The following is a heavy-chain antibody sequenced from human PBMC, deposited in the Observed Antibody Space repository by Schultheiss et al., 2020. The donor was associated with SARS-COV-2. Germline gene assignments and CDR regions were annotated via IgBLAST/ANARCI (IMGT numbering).Heavy chain of an antibody. D-gene: IGHD1-14*01. V-gene: IGHV3-48*04. CDR1: GFTFSSYG. CDR2: ISSSSSTI. J-gene: IGHJ4*02. CDR3: ARGPNLN. Sequence: GESLKISCAASGFTFSSYGMHWVRQSPGKGLEWVSYISSSSSTIYYADSVKGRFTISRDNAKNSLYLQMNSLKTEDTAVYYCARGPNLNWGQGTLVTVSS.